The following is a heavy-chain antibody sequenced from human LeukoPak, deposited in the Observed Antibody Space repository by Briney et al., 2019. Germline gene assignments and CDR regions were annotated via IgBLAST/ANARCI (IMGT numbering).Heavy chain of an antibody. Sequence: SVKVSCTASGYTFTGYYMHWVRQATGQGLEWMGWSNPNSGGTNYAQKFQGRVTMTRDTSISTAYMELSRLRSDDTAVYYCARGDYSEYFQHWGQGTLVTVSS. CDR1: GYTFTGYY. V-gene: IGHV1-2*02. D-gene: IGHD4-17*01. CDR3: ARGDYSEYFQH. CDR2: SNPNSGGT. J-gene: IGHJ1*01.